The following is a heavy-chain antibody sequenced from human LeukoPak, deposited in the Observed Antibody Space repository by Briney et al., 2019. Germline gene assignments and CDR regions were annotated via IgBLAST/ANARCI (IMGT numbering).Heavy chain of an antibody. CDR2: IYTSGAT. Sequence: SETLYLTCTVSGGSISRYHWSWIRQPAGKGLEWIGRIYTSGATNYNPSLQSRISMSVDTSKNQFSLRLNSVTNGDSAVYYCARGTPLYRGVMIFDYWGQGTLVPVSS. CDR1: GGSISRYH. D-gene: IGHD3-10*01. V-gene: IGHV4-4*07. CDR3: ARGTPLYRGVMIFDY. J-gene: IGHJ4*02.